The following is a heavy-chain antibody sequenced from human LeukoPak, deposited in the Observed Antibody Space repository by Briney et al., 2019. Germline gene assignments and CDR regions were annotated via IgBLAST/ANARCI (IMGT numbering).Heavy chain of an antibody. CDR2: IIPIFGTP. D-gene: IGHD1-26*01. CDR1: AGTFSSYA. V-gene: IGHV1-69*05. CDR3: ARVLARSGEMSGSYYYY. Sequence: SVKVSCKASAGTFSSYAINWVRQAPGQGLEWMGGIIPIFGTPNYAQKFQGRVTITTDESTNTAYMEMSSLRPEDTAVYYCARVLARSGEMSGSYYYYWGQGTLVTVSS. J-gene: IGHJ4*02.